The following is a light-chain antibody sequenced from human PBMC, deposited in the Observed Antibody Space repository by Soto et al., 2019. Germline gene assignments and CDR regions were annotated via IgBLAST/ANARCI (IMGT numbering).Light chain of an antibody. V-gene: IGKV1-17*01. Sequence: DIQMTQSLSSLSASVGDRVTITCRARQGIRNALGWYQQNPGKAPKRLIYAASSLQSGVPPRFSGSGSGTEFTLTISSLQPEYWATYDCLHHNSYPRTFGQWTKVEIK. CDR1: QGIRNA. CDR3: LHHNSYPRT. CDR2: AAS. J-gene: IGKJ1*01.